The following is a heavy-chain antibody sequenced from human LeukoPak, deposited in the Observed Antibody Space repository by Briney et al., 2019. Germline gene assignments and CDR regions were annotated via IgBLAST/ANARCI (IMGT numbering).Heavy chain of an antibody. J-gene: IGHJ4*02. Sequence: SETLSLTCTVSGGTIGNSNYYWGWIRQPPGKGLEWVSSIYYVGNNYYNPSPNSRAPMSVETSKYKCYLKPSDVTAAETVVYFWARLGAMYGTSHWGEGILVTVSS. CDR2: IYYVGNN. CDR1: GGTIGNSNYY. CDR3: ARLGAMYGTSH. V-gene: IGHV4-39*01. D-gene: IGHD1-26*01.